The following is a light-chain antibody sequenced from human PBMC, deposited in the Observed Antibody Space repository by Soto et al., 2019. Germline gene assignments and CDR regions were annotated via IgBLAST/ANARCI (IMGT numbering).Light chain of an antibody. J-gene: IGLJ2*01. Sequence: QSVLTQPPSVSGSPGQWVTISCTGSSSNIGGGYDVPWYQQLPGTAPKLLIYGNSNRPSGVPDRFSGTKAGTSASLAISGLQDEDEADYYCQSYDSTTVVFGGGTKVTVL. CDR1: SSNIGGGYD. CDR2: GNS. CDR3: QSYDSTTVV. V-gene: IGLV1-40*01.